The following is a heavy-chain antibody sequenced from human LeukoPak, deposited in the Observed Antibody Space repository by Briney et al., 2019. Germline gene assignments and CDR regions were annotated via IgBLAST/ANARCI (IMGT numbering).Heavy chain of an antibody. D-gene: IGHD1-20*01. Sequence: AASVKVSCKASGYSFTGYYMHWVRQAPRQGLEWMGRINPHSGGTKYAQKFQGRVTMTRDTSISTAYMELSRLRSDDTAVYYSARDLEGGDITGTYLDAFDIWGQGTVVTVSS. CDR1: GYSFTGYY. CDR3: ARDLEGGDITGTYLDAFDI. J-gene: IGHJ3*02. CDR2: INPHSGGT. V-gene: IGHV1-2*06.